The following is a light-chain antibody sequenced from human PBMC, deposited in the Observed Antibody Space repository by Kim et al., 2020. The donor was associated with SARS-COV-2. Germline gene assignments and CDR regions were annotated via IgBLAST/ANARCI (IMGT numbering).Light chain of an antibody. Sequence: SSELTQDPAVSVALGQTVRITCQGDSLRSYYANWYQQKPGQAPVLVIYGKNNRPSGIPDRFSGSSSGNTACLTITGAQAEDEADYYCNSRDSSGNLHLVF. V-gene: IGLV3-19*01. CDR2: GKN. CDR1: SLRSYY. J-gene: IGLJ2*01. CDR3: NSRDSSGNLHLV.